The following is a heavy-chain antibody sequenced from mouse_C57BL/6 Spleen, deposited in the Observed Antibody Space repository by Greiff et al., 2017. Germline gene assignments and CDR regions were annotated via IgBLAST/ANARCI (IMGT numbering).Heavy chain of an antibody. V-gene: IGHV1-69*01. CDR2: IDPSDSYT. CDR3: ARSYGSSVSYWYFDV. D-gene: IGHD1-1*01. J-gene: IGHJ1*03. Sequence: QVQLLQSGAELVMPGASVKLSCKASGYTFTSYWMHWVKQRPGQGLEWIGEIDPSDSYTNYNQTFKGKSTLTVDNASSTAYMQLSSLTSEDSAVYYCARSYGSSVSYWYFDVWGTGTTVTVAS. CDR1: GYTFTSYW.